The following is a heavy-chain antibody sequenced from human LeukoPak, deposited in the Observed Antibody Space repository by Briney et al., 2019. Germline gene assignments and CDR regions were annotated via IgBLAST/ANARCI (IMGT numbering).Heavy chain of an antibody. J-gene: IGHJ6*03. CDR1: GCHFSGTT. V-gene: IGHV3-23*01. CDR2: ITNSGGNL. Sequence: GGSLRLSCDASGCHFSGTTMNWGWQAPGKGLEWIAVITNSGGNLFYADSVKGRCTISRDDCNNTIPLQLNILRVNDTAVYLYSKDAAGAVNSRWSNYMDIWGKGTRVIVS. CDR3: SKDAAGAVNSRWSNYMDI. D-gene: IGHD6-19*01.